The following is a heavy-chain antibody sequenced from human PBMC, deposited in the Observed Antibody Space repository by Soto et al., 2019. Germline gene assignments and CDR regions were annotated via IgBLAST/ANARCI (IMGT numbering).Heavy chain of an antibody. V-gene: IGHV4-39*01. CDR1: GGSISSSSYY. D-gene: IGHD6-19*01. CDR2: IYYSGST. Sequence: SETLSLTCTVSGGSISSSSYYWGWIRQPPGKGLEWIGSIYYSGSTYYNPSLKSRVTISVDTSKNQFSLKLSSVTAADTAVYYCARLGIAVAGTFDYWGQGTLVTVSS. CDR3: ARLGIAVAGTFDY. J-gene: IGHJ4*02.